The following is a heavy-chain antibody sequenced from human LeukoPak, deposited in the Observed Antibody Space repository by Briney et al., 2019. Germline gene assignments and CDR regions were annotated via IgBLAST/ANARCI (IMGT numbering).Heavy chain of an antibody. V-gene: IGHV3-53*01. D-gene: IGHD3-22*01. Sequence: GGSLRLSCAASGFTVSSSYMSWVRQAPGKGLEWVSVIYSGGSTYYADSVKGRFTISRDNSKNTLYLQMNSLRAEDTAVYYCARALYYYDSSGYYYEDYYYYGMDVWGQGTTVTVSS. CDR2: IYSGGST. CDR3: ARALYYYDSSGYYYEDYYYYGMDV. J-gene: IGHJ6*02. CDR1: GFTVSSSY.